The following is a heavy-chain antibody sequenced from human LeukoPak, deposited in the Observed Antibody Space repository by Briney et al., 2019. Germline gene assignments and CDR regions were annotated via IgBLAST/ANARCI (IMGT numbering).Heavy chain of an antibody. V-gene: IGHV3-48*03. D-gene: IGHD3-3*01. Sequence: GGSLRLSCAASGFPLSSYEMNWVRPAPGKGLDWVSYISRSGSTIYYADSVKRRFTISRDNAKKSLYLQMNSLRAEDTAVYYCARGTYYDFWSGYHVGWFDPWGQGTLVTVSS. CDR1: GFPLSSYE. CDR2: ISRSGSTI. CDR3: ARGTYYDFWSGYHVGWFDP. J-gene: IGHJ5*02.